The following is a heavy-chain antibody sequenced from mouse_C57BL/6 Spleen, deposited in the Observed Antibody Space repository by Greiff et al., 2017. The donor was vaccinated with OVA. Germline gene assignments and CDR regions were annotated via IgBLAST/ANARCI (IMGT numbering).Heavy chain of an antibody. J-gene: IGHJ1*03. CDR1: GFTFSDYG. CDR2: ISSGSSTI. V-gene: IGHV5-17*01. Sequence: EVKLQESGGGLVKPGGSLKLSCAASGFTFSDYGMHWVRQAPEKGLEWVAYISSGSSTIYYADTVKGRFTISRDNAKNTLFLQMTSLRSEDTAMYYCARRGYYYGSSYPWYFDVWGTGTTVTVSS. CDR3: ARRGYYYGSSYPWYFDV. D-gene: IGHD1-1*01.